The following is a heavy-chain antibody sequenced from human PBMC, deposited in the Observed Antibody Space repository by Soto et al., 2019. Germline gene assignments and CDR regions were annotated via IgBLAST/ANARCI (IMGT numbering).Heavy chain of an antibody. Sequence: SVKVSCKASGGTFSSYAISCVVQSPGQGLEWMGGIIPIFGTANYAQKFQGRVTITADESTSTAYMELSSLRSEDTAVYYCAREVGATLNWFDPWGQGTLVTVSS. CDR3: AREVGATLNWFDP. D-gene: IGHD1-26*01. V-gene: IGHV1-69*13. J-gene: IGHJ5*02. CDR1: GGTFSSYA. CDR2: IIPIFGTA.